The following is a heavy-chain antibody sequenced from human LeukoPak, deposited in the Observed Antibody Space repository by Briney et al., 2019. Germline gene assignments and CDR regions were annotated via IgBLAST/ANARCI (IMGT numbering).Heavy chain of an antibody. Sequence: GGSLRLSCAASGSTFSTDAMHWVRQAPGKELEWVAFIRYDGSNKYYADSVKGRFTISRDNSKNTLYLQMSSPRAEDTAVYYCAKDTPDSSAYYLENWGQGTLVTVSS. CDR2: IRYDGSNK. D-gene: IGHD3-22*01. J-gene: IGHJ4*02. CDR3: AKDTPDSSAYYLEN. CDR1: GSTFSTDA. V-gene: IGHV3-30*02.